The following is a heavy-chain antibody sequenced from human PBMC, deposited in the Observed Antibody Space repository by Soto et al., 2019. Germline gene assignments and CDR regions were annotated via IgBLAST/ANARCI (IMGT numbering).Heavy chain of an antibody. V-gene: IGHV3-64*02. CDR3: ARDWDTYGYGGFDN. J-gene: IGHJ4*02. CDR1: GFTFSNYA. CDR2: ISDNGFST. D-gene: IGHD5-18*01. Sequence: EVQLVESGEGLVQPGGSLRLSCAASGFTFSNYAMHWVRQAPGKGLEYVSAISDNGFSTYYGDSVRGRFIISRDNSKNSLYLQMNSLTAEDTAVYYCARDWDTYGYGGFDNWGQGTLVTVSS.